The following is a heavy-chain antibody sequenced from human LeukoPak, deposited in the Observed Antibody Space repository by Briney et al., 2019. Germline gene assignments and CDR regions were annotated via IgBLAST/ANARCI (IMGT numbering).Heavy chain of an antibody. CDR3: AKDPNPHFEYYFDY. J-gene: IGHJ4*02. CDR2: ISGSGGST. CDR1: GFTFSSYA. V-gene: IGHV3-23*01. Sequence: GGSLRLSCAASGFTFSSYAMSWVRQAPGKGLEWVTAISGSGGSTYYADSVKGRFTISRDNSKNTLNLQMNSLRVEDTAVYYCAKDPNPHFEYYFDYWGQGTLVTVSS. D-gene: IGHD3-3*02.